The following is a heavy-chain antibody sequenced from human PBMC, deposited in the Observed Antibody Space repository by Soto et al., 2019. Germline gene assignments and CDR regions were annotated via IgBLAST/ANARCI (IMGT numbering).Heavy chain of an antibody. J-gene: IGHJ6*02. V-gene: IGHV1-69*13. CDR1: GGTFSSYA. D-gene: IGHD1-7*01. CDR3: ARRELRNFYYGMDV. CDR2: IIPIFGTA. Sequence: GASVKVSCKASGGTFSSYAISWVRQAPGQGLEWMGGIIPIFGTANYAQKFQGRVTITADESTSTAYMELSSLKASDTAMYYCARRELRNFYYGMDVWGQGTTVTVSS.